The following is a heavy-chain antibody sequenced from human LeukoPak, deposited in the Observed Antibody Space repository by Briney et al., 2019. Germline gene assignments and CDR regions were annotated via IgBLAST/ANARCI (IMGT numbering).Heavy chain of an antibody. J-gene: IGHJ5*02. V-gene: IGHV4-61*02. CDR2: IYTSGST. D-gene: IGHD6-19*01. CDR3: ARMSGVVVAGTSWFDP. CDR1: SGTITSGRYY. Sequence: PSETLSLTSTVYSGTITSGRYYWSWSRQPAGKGLEWIGRIYTSGSTNYNPSLKSRVTISVDTSKNQLSLKLSSVTAADTAVYYCARMSGVVVAGTSWFDPWGQGTLVTVSS.